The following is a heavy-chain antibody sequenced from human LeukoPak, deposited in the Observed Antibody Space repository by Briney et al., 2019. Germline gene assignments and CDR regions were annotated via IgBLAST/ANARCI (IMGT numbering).Heavy chain of an antibody. V-gene: IGHV3-7*05. CDR2: IKPDGTEK. CDR1: GFTFSSYW. Sequence: GGSLRLSCAASGFTFSSYWMSWVRQAPGKGLEWVANIKPDGTEKYYVDSVKGRFTIPRDNAKNSLYLQMNSLRVEDTAVYYCARQRRITIFGVVTPGAFDIWGQGTMVTVSS. J-gene: IGHJ3*02. CDR3: ARQRRITIFGVVTPGAFDI. D-gene: IGHD3-3*01.